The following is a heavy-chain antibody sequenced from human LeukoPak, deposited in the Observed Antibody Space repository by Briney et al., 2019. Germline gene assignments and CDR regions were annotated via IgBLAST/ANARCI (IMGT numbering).Heavy chain of an antibody. CDR2: MNPNSGNT. J-gene: IGHJ4*02. D-gene: IGHD6-13*01. CDR1: GYTFTSYD. Sequence: GASVKVSCKASGYTFTSYDINWVRQATGQGLEWMGWMNPNSGNTGYAQKLQGRVTMTTDTSTSTAYMELRSLRSDDTAVYYCARAYSSSWPDWGQGTLVTVSS. V-gene: IGHV1-8*01. CDR3: ARAYSSSWPD.